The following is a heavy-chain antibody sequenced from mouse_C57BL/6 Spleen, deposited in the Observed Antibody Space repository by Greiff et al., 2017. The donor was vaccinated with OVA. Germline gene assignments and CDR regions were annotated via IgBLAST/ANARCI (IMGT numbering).Heavy chain of an antibody. J-gene: IGHJ3*01. V-gene: IGHV5-17*01. CDR1: GFTFSDYG. CDR3: ASTAQATSWFAY. CDR2: ISSGSSTI. D-gene: IGHD3-2*02. Sequence: EVKLMESGGGLVKPGGSLKLSCAASGFTFSDYGMHWVRQAPEKGLEWVAYISSGSSTIYYADTVKGRFTISRDNAKNTLFLQMTSLRSEDTAMYYCASTAQATSWFAYWGQGTLVTVSA.